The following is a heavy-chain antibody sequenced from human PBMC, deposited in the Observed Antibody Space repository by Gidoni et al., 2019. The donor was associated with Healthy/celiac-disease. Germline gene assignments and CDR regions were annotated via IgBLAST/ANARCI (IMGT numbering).Heavy chain of an antibody. J-gene: IGHJ4*02. CDR1: GFTFSSYA. Sequence: EVQLLESGGGLVQPGGSLRLSCAASGFTFSSYAMSWVRQAPGNGLEWVSAISGSGGSTYYADSVKGRFTISRDNSKNTLYLQMNSLRAEDTAVYYCAKDLPMVRGVIKGGFDYWGQGTLVTVSS. V-gene: IGHV3-23*01. D-gene: IGHD3-10*01. CDR3: AKDLPMVRGVIKGGFDY. CDR2: ISGSGGST.